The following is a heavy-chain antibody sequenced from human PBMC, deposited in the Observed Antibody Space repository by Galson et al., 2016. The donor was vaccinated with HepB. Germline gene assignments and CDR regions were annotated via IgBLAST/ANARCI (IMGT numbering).Heavy chain of an antibody. CDR2: INSDGSST. Sequence: SLRLSCAASGFTFSSYWMHWVRQAPGKGLVWVSRINSDGSSTSYADSVKGRFTISRDNAKNTLYLQMNSLRAEDTAVYYCAKDGGHFGSGTYSDYWGQGVLVTVSS. J-gene: IGHJ4*02. D-gene: IGHD3-10*01. CDR1: GFTFSSYW. V-gene: IGHV3-74*01. CDR3: AKDGGHFGSGTYSDY.